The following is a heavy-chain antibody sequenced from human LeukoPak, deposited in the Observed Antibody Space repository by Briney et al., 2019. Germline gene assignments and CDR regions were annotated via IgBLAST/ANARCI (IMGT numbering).Heavy chain of an antibody. V-gene: IGHV4-38-2*02. Sequence: SETLSLTCTVSGYSISNGYYWGWIRQPPGKGLEWIGSIYHSGSTSYNPSLKSRVTISVDMSRNQFSLKLSSVTAADTAVYYCARVIAAAGTGYWGQGTLVTVSS. J-gene: IGHJ4*02. CDR2: IYHSGST. D-gene: IGHD6-13*01. CDR3: ARVIAAAGTGY. CDR1: GYSISNGYY.